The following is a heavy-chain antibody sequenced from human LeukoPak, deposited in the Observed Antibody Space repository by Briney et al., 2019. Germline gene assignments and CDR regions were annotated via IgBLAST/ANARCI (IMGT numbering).Heavy chain of an antibody. CDR1: GFTFSSYS. Sequence: GGSLRLSCAASGFTFSSYSMNWVRQAPGKGLEGVSSISSSSSYIYYADSVKGRFTISRDNAKNSLYLQMNSLRAEDTAVYYCARDQGYCSGGSCYPGYWGQGTLVTVSS. CDR3: ARDQGYCSGGSCYPGY. CDR2: ISSSSSYI. V-gene: IGHV3-21*01. D-gene: IGHD2-15*01. J-gene: IGHJ4*02.